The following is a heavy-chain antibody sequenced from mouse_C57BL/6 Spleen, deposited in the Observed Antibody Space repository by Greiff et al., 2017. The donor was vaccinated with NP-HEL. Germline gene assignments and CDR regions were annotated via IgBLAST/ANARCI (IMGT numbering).Heavy chain of an antibody. CDR2: IYPRSGNT. J-gene: IGHJ2*01. V-gene: IGHV1-81*01. D-gene: IGHD1-1*01. CDR1: GYTFTSSG. Sequence: VQLQQSGAELARPGASVKLSCKASGYTFTSSGISWVKQRTGQGLEWIGEIYPRSGNTYYNEKFKGKATLTADKSSSTAYMELRSLTSEDSAVYFCARYGDYCYGSSDYWGQGTTLTVSS. CDR3: ARYGDYCYGSSDY.